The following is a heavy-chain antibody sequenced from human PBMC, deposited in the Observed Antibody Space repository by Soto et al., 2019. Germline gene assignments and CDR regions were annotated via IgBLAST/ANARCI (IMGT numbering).Heavy chain of an antibody. CDR1: GFTFSSYA. D-gene: IGHD5-18*01. CDR3: AKGPNSYGYSTAFDY. CDR2: ISGSGGST. Sequence: PGGSLRLSCAASGFTFSSYAMSWVRQAPGKGLEWVSAISGSGGSTYYADSVKGRFTISRDNSKNTLYLQMNSLRAEDTAVYYCAKGPNSYGYSTAFDYWGQGTLVTVSS. V-gene: IGHV3-23*01. J-gene: IGHJ4*02.